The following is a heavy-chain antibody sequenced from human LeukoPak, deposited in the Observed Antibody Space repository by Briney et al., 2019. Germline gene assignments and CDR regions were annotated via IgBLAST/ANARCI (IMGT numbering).Heavy chain of an antibody. CDR2: IYTSGST. Sequence: SETLSLTCTVSGGSISSYYWSWIRQPAGKGLEWIGRIYTSGSTNYNPSLKSRVTMSVDTSKNQFSLKLSSVTAADTAVYYCARERVGYCSSTSCATHASDIWGQGTMVTVSS. D-gene: IGHD2-2*01. CDR3: ARERVGYCSSTSCATHASDI. J-gene: IGHJ3*02. V-gene: IGHV4-4*07. CDR1: GGSISSYY.